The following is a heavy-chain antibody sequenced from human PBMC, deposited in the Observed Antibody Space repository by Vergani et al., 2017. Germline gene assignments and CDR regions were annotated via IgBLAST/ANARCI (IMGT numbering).Heavy chain of an antibody. CDR3: AREVGATPLGAFDI. CDR1: GFTFSSYE. CDR2: ISSSGSTI. V-gene: IGHV3-48*03. J-gene: IGHJ3*02. D-gene: IGHD1-26*01. Sequence: EVQLLESGGGLVQPGGSLRLSCAASGFTFSSYEMNWVRQAPGKWLEWVSYISSSGSTIYYADSVKGRFTISRYNAKNSLYLQMNSLRAEDTAVYYCAREVGATPLGAFDIWGQGTMVTVSS.